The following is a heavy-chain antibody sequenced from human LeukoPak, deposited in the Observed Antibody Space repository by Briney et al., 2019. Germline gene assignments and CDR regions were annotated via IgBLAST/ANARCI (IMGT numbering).Heavy chain of an antibody. CDR3: AREGLGELTLDY. CDR1: GYTFTSYG. CDR2: ISTYNGDT. Sequence: ASVKVCCKASGYTFTSYGISWVRQAPGQGLEWMGWISTYNGDTNYAQRLQGRVTMTTDTSTSTAYMELRSLRSDDTAVYYCAREGLGELTLDYWGQGTLVTVSS. D-gene: IGHD3-16*01. V-gene: IGHV1-18*01. J-gene: IGHJ4*02.